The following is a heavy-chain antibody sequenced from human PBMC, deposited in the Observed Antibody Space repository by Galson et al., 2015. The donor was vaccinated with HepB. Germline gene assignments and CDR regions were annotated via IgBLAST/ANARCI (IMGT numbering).Heavy chain of an antibody. Sequence: SLRLSCAASGFTVSSNYMSWVRQAPGKGLEWVSVIYSGGSTYYADSVKGRFTISRDNSKNTLYLQMNSLRAEDTAVYYCARDQVYGSGSYYPNVGRDGMDVWGQGTTVTVSS. V-gene: IGHV3-53*01. CDR2: IYSGGST. CDR1: GFTVSSNY. D-gene: IGHD3-10*01. J-gene: IGHJ6*02. CDR3: ARDQVYGSGSYYPNVGRDGMDV.